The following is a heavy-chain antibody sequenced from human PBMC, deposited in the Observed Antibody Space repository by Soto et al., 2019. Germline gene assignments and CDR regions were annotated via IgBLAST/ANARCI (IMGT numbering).Heavy chain of an antibody. V-gene: IGHV1-18*01. CDR1: GYTFTIYG. CDR3: ARALGYSGYAGMDV. J-gene: IGHJ6*02. CDR2: ISPDNGNT. Sequence: QVQLVQSGGEVKKPEASVKISCKASGYTFTIYGINWVRQAPGQGLEWMGWISPDNGNTNYAQKLQGRVTMTTDTSPSTAYMELRSLRSDDTAVYYCARALGYSGYAGMDVWGQGTTVTVSS. D-gene: IGHD5-12*01.